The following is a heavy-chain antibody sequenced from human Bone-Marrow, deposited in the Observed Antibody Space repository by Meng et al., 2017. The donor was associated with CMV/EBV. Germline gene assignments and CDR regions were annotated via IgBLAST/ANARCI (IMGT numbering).Heavy chain of an antibody. CDR3: AIGADAPVLEH. Sequence: CCNSTGYTIIWYYLHSVRQLPAEGVESVGWINTNNGGTSYGQMSQGRVTLNRDTSLNTDYMEFESMASDDTAVYYCAIGADAPVLEHWGQGTLVTVSS. V-gene: IGHV1-2*02. J-gene: IGHJ4*02. D-gene: IGHD3-16*02. CDR2: INTNNGGT. CDR1: GYTIIWYY.